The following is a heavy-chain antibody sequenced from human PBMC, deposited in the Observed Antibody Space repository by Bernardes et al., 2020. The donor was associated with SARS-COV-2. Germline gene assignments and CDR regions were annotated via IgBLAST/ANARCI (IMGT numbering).Heavy chain of an antibody. CDR3: ARGPIGVAGTRVFDWFDP. CDR2: MNPDSANT. Sequence: ASMKVSCKASGYTFTNYDINWVRQAAGQGLGWMGWMNPDSANTGYAQKFQGRITMTRNTSISTAYMELSSLRSEDTAVYYCARGPIGVAGTRVFDWFDPWGQGTLVTVSS. D-gene: IGHD6-19*01. V-gene: IGHV1-8*01. J-gene: IGHJ5*02. CDR1: GYTFTNYD.